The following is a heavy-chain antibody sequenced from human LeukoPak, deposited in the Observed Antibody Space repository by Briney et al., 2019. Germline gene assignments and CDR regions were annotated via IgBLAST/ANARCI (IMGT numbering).Heavy chain of an antibody. Sequence: SETLSLTCTVSGGSIGSYYWSWIRQPPGKGLEWIGYIHYSGSTNYNPSLKSRVTISVDTSKNQFSLKLSSVTAADTAVYYCARWNYYDSSGYYYALDYWGQGTLVTVSS. CDR2: IHYSGST. D-gene: IGHD3-22*01. J-gene: IGHJ4*02. CDR1: GGSIGSYY. CDR3: ARWNYYDSSGYYYALDY. V-gene: IGHV4-59*01.